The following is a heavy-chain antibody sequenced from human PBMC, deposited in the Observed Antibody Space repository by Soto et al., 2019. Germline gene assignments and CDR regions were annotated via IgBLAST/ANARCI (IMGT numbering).Heavy chain of an antibody. J-gene: IGHJ4*02. CDR2: IVVGSGDT. V-gene: IGHV1-58*01. CDR1: GFTFTSSA. D-gene: IGHD3-22*01. CDR3: AAGLYYYDRSGVFDY. Sequence: SVKVSCKASGFTFTSSAVQWVRQARGQRLEWIGWIVVGSGDTNYAQKFQERVTITRDMSTSTAYMELSSLRSEDTAVYYCAAGLYYYDRSGVFDYWGQGTLVTVSS.